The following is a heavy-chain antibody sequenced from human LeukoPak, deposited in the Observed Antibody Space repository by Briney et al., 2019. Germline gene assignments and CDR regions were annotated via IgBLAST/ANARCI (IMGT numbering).Heavy chain of an antibody. CDR2: ISYDGSNK. CDR3: AKEGYYGSGSEYYYYYGMDV. Sequence: GRSLRLSCAASGFTFSSYGMHWVRQAPGKGLEWVAAISYDGSNKYYADPVKGRFTISRDNSKYTLYLQMNSLRAEDTAVYYCAKEGYYGSGSEYYYYYGMDVWGKGTTVTVSS. D-gene: IGHD3-10*01. J-gene: IGHJ6*04. CDR1: GFTFSSYG. V-gene: IGHV3-30*18.